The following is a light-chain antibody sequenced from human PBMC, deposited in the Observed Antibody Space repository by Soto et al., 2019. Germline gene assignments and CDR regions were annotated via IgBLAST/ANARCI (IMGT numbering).Light chain of an antibody. V-gene: IGLV1-44*01. CDR3: AAWDGSLSGWV. Sequence: SVLTQPPSASGTPGQRVTISCSGSSSNVGSNTVNWYQQVPGTAPKVLIFGNNQRPSGVPDRFSGSKSGTSASLAISGLHSEDEADYYCAAWDGSLSGWVFGGGTKLTVL. CDR1: SSNVGSNT. CDR2: GNN. J-gene: IGLJ3*02.